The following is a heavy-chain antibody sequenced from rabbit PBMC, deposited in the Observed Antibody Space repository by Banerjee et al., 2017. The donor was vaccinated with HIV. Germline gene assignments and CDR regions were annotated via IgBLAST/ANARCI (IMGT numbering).Heavy chain of an antibody. V-gene: IGHV1S45*01. CDR2: IGAGTSGRT. CDR1: GFDFSSGYW. J-gene: IGHJ4*01. Sequence: QEQLVESGGGLVQPGGSLKLSCKASGFDFSSGYWICWVRQAPGKGLEWIACIGAGTSGRTVYASWAKGRFTISKTSSTTVTLQMTSLTAANTASYFCARDLAGVIGWNFNLWGPGTLVTVS. CDR3: ARDLAGVIGWNFNL. D-gene: IGHD4-1*01.